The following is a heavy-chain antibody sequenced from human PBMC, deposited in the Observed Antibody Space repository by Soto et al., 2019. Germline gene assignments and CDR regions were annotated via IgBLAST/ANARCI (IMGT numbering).Heavy chain of an antibody. J-gene: IGHJ4*02. Sequence: QVQLVESGGGVVQPGSSLRLSCAASGFSFKNYAFHWVRQAPGKGLEWVALISHNDEPKIFYADSVQGRFTISRDNSKNTLYLQMNSLKAEDTGIYYCATRMTTAPYWGQGTVVTVSS. CDR1: GFSFKNYA. CDR2: ISHNDEPKI. D-gene: IGHD4-17*01. CDR3: ATRMTTAPY. V-gene: IGHV3-30*14.